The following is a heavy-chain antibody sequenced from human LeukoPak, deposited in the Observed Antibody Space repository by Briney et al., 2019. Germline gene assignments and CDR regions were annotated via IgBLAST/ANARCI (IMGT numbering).Heavy chain of an antibody. D-gene: IGHD5-12*01. CDR1: GGSISSGAYY. J-gene: IGHJ4*01. CDR3: ARFRGYDFADY. V-gene: IGHV4-31*03. Sequence: SETLSLTCTVSGGSISSGAYYWSWIRQYPEKGLEWIGYVHYSGTTYYNLSLKSRITILVATSKNQFSLKLTSVTAADTAVYYCARFRGYDFADYWGQGAQVTVSS. CDR2: VHYSGTT.